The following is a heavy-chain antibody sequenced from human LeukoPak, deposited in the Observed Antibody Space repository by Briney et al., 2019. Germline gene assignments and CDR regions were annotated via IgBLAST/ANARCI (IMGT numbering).Heavy chain of an antibody. J-gene: IGHJ4*02. CDR2: IYYSGST. CDR3: AKVTASGFFDY. V-gene: IGHV4-39*07. Sequence: SETLSLTCTVSGGSISSGSHYWGWIRQSPGKGLEWIGSIYYSGSTYYNPSLKSRVTISLDASKKQFSLKLSSVTAADTAVYYCAKVTASGFFDYWGQGTLVTVSS. D-gene: IGHD2-21*02. CDR1: GGSISSGSHY.